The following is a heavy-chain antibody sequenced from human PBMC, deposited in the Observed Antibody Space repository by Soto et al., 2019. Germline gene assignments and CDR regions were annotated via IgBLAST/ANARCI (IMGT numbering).Heavy chain of an antibody. CDR2: ISSSSSYI. J-gene: IGHJ4*02. CDR1: GFTFSSYS. V-gene: IGHV3-21*01. D-gene: IGHD4-17*01. CDR3: ARGQTTVTRYFDY. Sequence: EVQLVESGGGLVKPGGSLRLSCAASGFTFSSYSMNWVRQAPGRGLEWVSSISSSSSYIYYADSVKGRFTISRDNAKNSLYLQMNSLRAEDTAVYYCARGQTTVTRYFDYWGQRTLVTVSS.